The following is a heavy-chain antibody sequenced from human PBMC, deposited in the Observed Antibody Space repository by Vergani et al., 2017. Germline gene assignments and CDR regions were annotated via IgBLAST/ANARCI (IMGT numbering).Heavy chain of an antibody. V-gene: IGHV1-46*01. D-gene: IGHD2-2*01. Sequence: VQLVQSGAEVKKPGASVKVSCKASGYPFPSYYLHWVRQAPGQGLEWMGIINPSGGSTSYAQKFQGRVTMTRDTSASTVYMELSSLRSEETAVYYCARDSRYCSSTSCYVGRDWFDPWGQGTLVTVSS. CDR3: ARDSRYCSSTSCYVGRDWFDP. CDR2: INPSGGST. CDR1: GYPFPSYY. J-gene: IGHJ5*02.